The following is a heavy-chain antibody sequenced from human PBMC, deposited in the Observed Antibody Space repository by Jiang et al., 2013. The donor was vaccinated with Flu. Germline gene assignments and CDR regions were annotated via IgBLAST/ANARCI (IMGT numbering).Heavy chain of an antibody. CDR2: IDAGDGNT. CDR3: ARDVKAVNPIEYYYYGMDV. Sequence: SGAEVKKPGASVKVSCKTSGYIFTNYLIYWVRQAPGQRLECVGWIDAGDGNTRSFDKFHDRLTITTDTSASTAYMELSSLRSEDTAVYYCARDVKAVNPIEYYYYGMDVWGQGTTVTVSS. CDR1: GYIFTNYL. V-gene: IGHV1-3*01. J-gene: IGHJ6*02. D-gene: IGHD2/OR15-2a*01.